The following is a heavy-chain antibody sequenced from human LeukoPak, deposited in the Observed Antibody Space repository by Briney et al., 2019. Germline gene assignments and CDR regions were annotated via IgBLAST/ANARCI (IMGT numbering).Heavy chain of an antibody. V-gene: IGHV1-2*02. J-gene: IGHJ4*02. CDR2: INPKSGGR. Sequence: ASVKVSCKASGYTFIGNYMHWLRQAPGQGLEWMGWINPKSGGRNYARKFQGRVTMPRDTSINTVYMELSRLASDDTAVYYCARDPYGYWSGWYDYWGQGTQVIVSS. CDR1: GYTFIGNY. D-gene: IGHD3-3*01. CDR3: ARDPYGYWSGWYDY.